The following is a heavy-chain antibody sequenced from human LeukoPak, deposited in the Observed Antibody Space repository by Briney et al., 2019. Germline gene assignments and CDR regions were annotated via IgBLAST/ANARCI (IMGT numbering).Heavy chain of an antibody. D-gene: IGHD3-10*01. Sequence: PSETLSLTCTVSGGSISSGDYYWGWIRQPPGKGLEWIGYIYYSGSTNYNPSLKSRVTISVDTSKNQFSLKLSSVTAADTAVYYCARVHITMVRGVKDNWFDPWGQGTLVTVSS. J-gene: IGHJ5*02. CDR1: GGSISSGDYY. CDR3: ARVHITMVRGVKDNWFDP. CDR2: IYYSGST. V-gene: IGHV4-61*08.